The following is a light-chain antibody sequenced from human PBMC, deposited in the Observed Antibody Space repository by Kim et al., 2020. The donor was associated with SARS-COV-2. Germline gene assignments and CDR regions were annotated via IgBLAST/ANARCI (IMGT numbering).Light chain of an antibody. V-gene: IGLV3-1*01. CDR3: QAWDSSTAV. J-gene: IGLJ3*02. CDR1: KLGDKY. CDR2: TDS. Sequence: SYELTQPPSVSVSPGQTASNTCSGDKLGDKYACWYQQKPGQSPVLVIYTDSKRPSGNPERFSGSNSGNTATLTISGTQAMDEADSYCQAWDSSTAVFGGG.